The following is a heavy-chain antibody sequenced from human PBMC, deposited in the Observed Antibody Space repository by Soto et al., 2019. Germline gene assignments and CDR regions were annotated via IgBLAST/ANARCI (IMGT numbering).Heavy chain of an antibody. D-gene: IGHD3-22*01. CDR1: GVSTSNHY. J-gene: IGHJ4*02. CDR3: ARHLGSSGYSAYDY. Sequence: SETLSLTCSVSGVSTSNHYWTWIRKPPGQGPEWIGCIYYRGTTNYNASFNSRVTISVDTSKNQFSLKASAVTAADTAVYYCARHLGSSGYSAYDYWGQGTLVTVSS. CDR2: IYYRGTT. V-gene: IGHV4-59*08.